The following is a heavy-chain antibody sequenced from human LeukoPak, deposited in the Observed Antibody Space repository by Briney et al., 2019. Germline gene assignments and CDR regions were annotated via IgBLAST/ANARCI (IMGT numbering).Heavy chain of an antibody. CDR2: ISGSGGST. CDR1: GFTFSSYA. Sequence: GGSLGLSCAASGFTFSSYAMSWVRQAPGKGLEWVSAISGSGGSTYYADSVKGRFTISRDNSKNTLYLQMNSLRAEDTAVYYCAKPYYDFWSGHSARDYWGQGTLVTVSS. CDR3: AKPYYDFWSGHSARDY. D-gene: IGHD3-3*01. V-gene: IGHV3-23*01. J-gene: IGHJ4*02.